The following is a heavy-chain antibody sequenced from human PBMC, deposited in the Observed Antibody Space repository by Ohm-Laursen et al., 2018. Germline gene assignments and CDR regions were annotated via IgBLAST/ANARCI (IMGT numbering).Heavy chain of an antibody. CDR2: IHYSGST. CDR1: GGSISSYY. Sequence: GTLSLTCTVSGGSISSYYWSWIRQPPGKGLEWIGYIHYSGSTNYNPSLKSRVTISVDTSKNQFSLKMSSVTAADTAVYYWARAPRGYSYGCDYWGQGTLVTVSS. D-gene: IGHD5-18*01. V-gene: IGHV4-59*01. J-gene: IGHJ4*02. CDR3: ARAPRGYSYGCDY.